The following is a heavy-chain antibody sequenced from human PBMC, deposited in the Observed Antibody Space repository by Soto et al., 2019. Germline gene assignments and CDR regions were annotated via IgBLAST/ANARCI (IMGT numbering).Heavy chain of an antibody. V-gene: IGHV3-23*01. J-gene: IGHJ4*02. Sequence: GGSLRLSCAASGFTFSNYFMTWVRQTPEKGLEWVSAIGGSGINTYYADSVKDRFTISRDNSKNTLYLQMNSLRAEDTAVYYCAKGLNYYGSGSYIWYWGQGTLVTVSS. CDR2: IGGSGINT. D-gene: IGHD3-10*01. CDR1: GFTFSNYF. CDR3: AKGLNYYGSGSYIWY.